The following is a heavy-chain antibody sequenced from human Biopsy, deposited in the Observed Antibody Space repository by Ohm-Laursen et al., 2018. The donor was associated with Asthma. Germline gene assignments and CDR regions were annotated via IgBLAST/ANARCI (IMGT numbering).Heavy chain of an antibody. V-gene: IGHV4-39*01. D-gene: IGHD6-19*01. CDR2: VYYSGTS. Sequence: SDTLSLTCSVSGDSISTTNYWSWIRQPPGKRLEWIGSVYYSGTSYYNPPLKDRRTISVDTSKNQFSLNLGSVTAADTAVYYCARHWSGNGWQDMYNYFDPWGRGTLVTVSS. CDR3: ARHWSGNGWQDMYNYFDP. CDR1: GDSISTTNY. J-gene: IGHJ5*02.